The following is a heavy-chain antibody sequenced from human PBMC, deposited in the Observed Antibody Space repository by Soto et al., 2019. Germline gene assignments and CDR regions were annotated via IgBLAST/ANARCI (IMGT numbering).Heavy chain of an antibody. CDR3: AGQGYCSGGSCYNFDY. CDR1: GFTFSSYG. V-gene: IGHV3-33*01. J-gene: IGHJ4*02. D-gene: IGHD2-15*01. Sequence: PGGSLRLSCAASGFTFSSYGMHWVRQAPGKGLEWVAVIWYGGSNKYYADSVKGRFTISRDNSKNTLYLQMNSLRAEDTAVYYCAGQGYCSGGSCYNFDYWGQGTLVTVSS. CDR2: IWYGGSNK.